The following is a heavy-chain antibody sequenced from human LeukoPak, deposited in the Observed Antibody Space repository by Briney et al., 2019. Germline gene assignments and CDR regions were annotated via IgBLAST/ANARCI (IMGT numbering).Heavy chain of an antibody. CDR3: AREGLYYDSSGYPLDY. Sequence: SVKLSCNASGGTFSSYAISWVRQAPGQGLEWMGGIIPIFGTANYAQKFQGRVTITADESTSTAYMELSSLRSEATAVYYCAREGLYYDSSGYPLDYWGQGTLVTVSS. CDR2: IIPIFGTA. D-gene: IGHD3-22*01. J-gene: IGHJ4*02. V-gene: IGHV1-69*13. CDR1: GGTFSSYA.